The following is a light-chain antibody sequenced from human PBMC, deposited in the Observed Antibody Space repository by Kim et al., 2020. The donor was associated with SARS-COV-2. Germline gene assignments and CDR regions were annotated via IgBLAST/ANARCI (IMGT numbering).Light chain of an antibody. Sequence: DTQMTQAPSSLSASVGDRVTITCRASQSIGRYLNWYQQKPGKAPMLLIYAASSLQGGVPSRFSGSRSGTDFTLTISSLQPEDVATYDCQQRYRTPYSFGQGTKLEIK. CDR1: QSIGRY. CDR3: QQRYRTPYS. CDR2: AAS. J-gene: IGKJ2*01. V-gene: IGKV1-39*01.